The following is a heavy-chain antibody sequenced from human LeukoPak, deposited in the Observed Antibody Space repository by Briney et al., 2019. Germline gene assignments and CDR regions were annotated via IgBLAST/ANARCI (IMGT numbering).Heavy chain of an antibody. Sequence: GGSLRLSCAASGFTFSSYAMHWVRQAPGKGLEYVSAISSNGGSTYYANSVKGRFTISRDNSKNTLYLQMNSLRAEDTAVYYCARERWDAFDIWGQGTMVTVSS. CDR2: ISSNGGST. V-gene: IGHV3-64*01. D-gene: IGHD2-15*01. CDR1: GFTFSSYA. CDR3: ARERWDAFDI. J-gene: IGHJ3*02.